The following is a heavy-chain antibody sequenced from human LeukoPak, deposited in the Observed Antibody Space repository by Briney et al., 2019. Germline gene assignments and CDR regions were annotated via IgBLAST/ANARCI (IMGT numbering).Heavy chain of an antibody. Sequence: PGGSLRLSCAASGFTFSSYGMHWVRQAPCKGLEWVAFIRYDGSNKYYADSVKGRFTISRDNSKNTLYLQMNSLRAEDTAVYYCAKNFFRGVIIGWFDPWGQGTLVTVSS. CDR1: GFTFSSYG. CDR3: AKNFFRGVIIGWFDP. CDR2: IRYDGSNK. J-gene: IGHJ5*02. V-gene: IGHV3-30*02. D-gene: IGHD3-10*01.